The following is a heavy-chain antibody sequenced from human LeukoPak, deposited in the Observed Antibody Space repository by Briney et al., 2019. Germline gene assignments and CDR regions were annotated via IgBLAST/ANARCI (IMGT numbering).Heavy chain of an antibody. J-gene: IGHJ4*02. D-gene: IGHD4-17*01. CDR3: AVDYGDYAEYFDY. Sequence: PETLSLTCAVYGGSFSGYHWSWIRQPPGKGLEWIGEINHSGSTNYNPSLKSRVTISVDTSKNQFSLKLSSVTAADTAVYYCAVDYGDYAEYFDYWGQGTLVTVSS. CDR1: GGSFSGYH. CDR2: INHSGST. V-gene: IGHV4-34*01.